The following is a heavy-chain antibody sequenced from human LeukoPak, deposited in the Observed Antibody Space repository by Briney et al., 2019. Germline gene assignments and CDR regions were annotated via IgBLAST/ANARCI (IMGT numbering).Heavy chain of an antibody. V-gene: IGHV1-69*05. CDR2: IIPIFGTA. J-gene: IGHJ4*02. CDR3: ARVSENSMIVVVHETGFDY. D-gene: IGHD3-22*01. CDR1: GGTFSSYA. Sequence: SVKVSCKASGGTFSSYAISWVRQAPGQGLEWMGGIIPIFGTANYAQKLQGRVTMTTDTSTSTAYMELRSLRSDDTAVYYCARVSENSMIVVVHETGFDYWGQGTLVTVSS.